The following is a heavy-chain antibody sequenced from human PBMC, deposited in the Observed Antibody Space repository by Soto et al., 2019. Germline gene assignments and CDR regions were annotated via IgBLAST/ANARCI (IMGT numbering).Heavy chain of an antibody. CDR3: ARHLGEQWLDFDY. CDR2: IDPSDSYT. CDR1: GYTFTNYW. J-gene: IGHJ4*02. Sequence: PGESLKISCKGLGYTFTNYWINWVRQMPGKGLEWMGRIDPSDSYTDYSPSFQGHVTISADKSINTAFLEWSSLKASDTAMYYCARHLGEQWLDFDYWGQGTLVTVSS. V-gene: IGHV5-10-1*01. D-gene: IGHD6-19*01.